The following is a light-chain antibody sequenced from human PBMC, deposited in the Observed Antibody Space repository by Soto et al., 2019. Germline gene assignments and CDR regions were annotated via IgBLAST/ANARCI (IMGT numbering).Light chain of an antibody. CDR2: GAS. Sequence: EIVLTQSPGTLSLSPGERVTLSCRASQSVSSTSLAWYQQRPGQAPRLLIYGASTRATGIPDRFSGSGSGTDFTLTISRLEPEDFAVYYCQQFGRSLWTFGQGAKVEIK. V-gene: IGKV3-20*01. CDR3: QQFGRSLWT. CDR1: QSVSSTS. J-gene: IGKJ1*01.